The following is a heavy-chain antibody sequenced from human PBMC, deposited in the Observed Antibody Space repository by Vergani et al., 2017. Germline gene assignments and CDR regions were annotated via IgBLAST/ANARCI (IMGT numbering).Heavy chain of an antibody. Sequence: QVQLLESGPGLLKPSETLSLTCSVSGYSITSGYYWGWIRQPPGRGLEWIGSIYHTGSAYYNPSLKSRVTVSVDTSMNQVSLKLNSVTAADTAVYYCVGTVALWFGEDKDGGWFDPWGQGTLVTVTS. CDR1: GYSITSGYY. CDR2: IYHTGSA. D-gene: IGHD3-10*01. J-gene: IGHJ5*02. V-gene: IGHV4-38-2*01. CDR3: VGTVALWFGEDKDGGWFDP.